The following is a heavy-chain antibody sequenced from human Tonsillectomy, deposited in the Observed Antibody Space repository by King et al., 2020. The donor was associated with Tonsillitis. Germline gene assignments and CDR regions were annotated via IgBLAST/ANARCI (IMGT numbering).Heavy chain of an antibody. CDR2: ISGSSSYT. CDR3: ARAPTVDDSVWGSYRPGPIDN. D-gene: IGHD3-16*02. Sequence: HVQLVESGGGLVKPGGSLRLSCAASGFTFSDFYMSWIRQAPGKGLEWVSYISGSSSYTIYADSVKGRFTISRDNSKNSLYLQMDSLRAEDTAVYYCARAPTVDDSVWGSYRPGPIDNWGQGTLVTVSS. V-gene: IGHV3-11*05. CDR1: GFTFSDFY. J-gene: IGHJ4*02.